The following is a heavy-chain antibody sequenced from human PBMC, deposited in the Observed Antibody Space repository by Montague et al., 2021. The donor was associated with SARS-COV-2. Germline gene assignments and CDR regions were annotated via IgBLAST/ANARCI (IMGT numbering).Heavy chain of an antibody. CDR3: AKDGDTYYYRSGSFFFFDY. CDR1: GGSISSYY. D-gene: IGHD3-10*01. V-gene: IGHV4-59*01. CDR2: IYYSGST. Sequence: SETLSLTCTVSGGSISSYYWSWIRQPPGKGLEWIGYIYYSGSTNYNPSLKSRVTISVDTSKNQFSLKLTSVTAADTAVYYCAKDGDTYYYRSGSFFFFDYWGQGTLVTVSS. J-gene: IGHJ4*02.